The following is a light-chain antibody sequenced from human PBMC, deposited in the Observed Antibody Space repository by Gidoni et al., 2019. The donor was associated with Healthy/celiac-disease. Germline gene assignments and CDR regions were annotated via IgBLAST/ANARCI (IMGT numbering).Light chain of an antibody. CDR1: QGISSS. Sequence: DIQMTQSPSSVSASVGDRVTITCRASQGISSSLSEYQQKQGKAPKPLIYAASSLQGGVPSRCSGGGSGTDFTLTISSLQPEDFATFYCQQANSIPLSFGQGTKVEIK. CDR2: AAS. V-gene: IGKV1-12*01. J-gene: IGKJ1*01. CDR3: QQANSIPLS.